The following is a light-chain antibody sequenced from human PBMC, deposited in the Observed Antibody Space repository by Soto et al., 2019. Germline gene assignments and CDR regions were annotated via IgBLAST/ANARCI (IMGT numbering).Light chain of an antibody. CDR1: QSVSSY. V-gene: IGKV3-11*01. Sequence: EIVLTQSPATLSLSPGERATLSCRASQSVSSYLALYQQKPGQAPRLLIYDASNRATGIPARFSGSGSGTDFTLTISSLEPDDFAVYYCQQRSDWPSTFGGGTKVQIK. J-gene: IGKJ4*01. CDR3: QQRSDWPST. CDR2: DAS.